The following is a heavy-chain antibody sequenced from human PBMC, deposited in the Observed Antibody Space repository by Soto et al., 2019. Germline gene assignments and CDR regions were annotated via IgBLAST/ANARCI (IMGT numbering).Heavy chain of an antibody. CDR2: ISISGIT. D-gene: IGHD1-26*01. V-gene: IGHV4-4*07. J-gene: IGHJ4*02. CDR3: ASLGPTVDY. CDR1: GASITNYF. Sequence: PSETLSLTCAVSGASITNYFWNWVRQPAGKGLEWIGRISISGITNYNPSLKSRVTMSLDTSKNQFSLKLSSVTAADTAVYYCASLGPTVDYWGQGTLVTVSS.